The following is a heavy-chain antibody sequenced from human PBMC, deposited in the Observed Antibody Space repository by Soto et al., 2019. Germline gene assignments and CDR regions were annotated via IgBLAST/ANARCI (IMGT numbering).Heavy chain of an antibody. CDR2: VYHTGRT. Sequence: XETRSLTGTVSGCSFKTAGYSWCWIRQPPGKGLEWIGYVYHTGRTSYNPSLKSRVSISMDTSKNQFSLNLDSVTAADTAVYFCASDFAYFDFWGQGTLVTVSS. CDR1: GCSFKTAGYS. V-gene: IGHV4-61*08. J-gene: IGHJ4*02. CDR3: ASDFAYFDF. D-gene: IGHD3-3*01.